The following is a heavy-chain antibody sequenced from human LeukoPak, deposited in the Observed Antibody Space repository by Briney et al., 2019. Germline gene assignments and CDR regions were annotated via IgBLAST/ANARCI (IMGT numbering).Heavy chain of an antibody. Sequence: PPASVKVSCKASGYTFTGYYMHWVRQAPGQGLEWMGWINPNSGGTNYAQKFQGRVTMTRDTSISTAYMELSRLRSDDTAVYYCAREVGYCSGGSCYQRGGYFDYWGQGTLVTVSS. CDR3: AREVGYCSGGSCYQRGGYFDY. V-gene: IGHV1-2*02. D-gene: IGHD2-15*01. J-gene: IGHJ4*02. CDR1: GYTFTGYY. CDR2: INPNSGGT.